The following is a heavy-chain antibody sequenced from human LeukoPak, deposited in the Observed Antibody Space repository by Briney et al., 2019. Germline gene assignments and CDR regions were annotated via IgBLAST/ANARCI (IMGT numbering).Heavy chain of an antibody. CDR2: IKEDGSEK. Sequence: GGSLRLSCATTGFTFSSYWMSWVRQAPGKGLEWVASIKEDGSEKTYVDSVKGRFTVSRDNAKSSLYLQMTSLRVDDTAVYYCTRLSYTSARDVWGKGTTVTVSS. D-gene: IGHD2-2*01. V-gene: IGHV3-7*01. J-gene: IGHJ6*04. CDR3: TRLSYTSARDV. CDR1: GFTFSSYW.